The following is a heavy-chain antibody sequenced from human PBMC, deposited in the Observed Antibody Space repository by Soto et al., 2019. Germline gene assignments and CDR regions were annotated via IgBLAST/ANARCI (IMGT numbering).Heavy chain of an antibody. D-gene: IGHD2-21*01. Sequence: VDSLKISCKGSGYSFTTYWIGWVRQMPGKGLEWLGITYCGDSDTRYSPSFQGQVTISVDRSISTAYLQWSSLESSDTAIYYCARLEKGVNKIAWKSGMDVWGQGPTV. CDR2: TYCGDSDT. CDR3: ARLEKGVNKIAWKSGMDV. J-gene: IGHJ6*01. CDR1: GYSFTTYW. V-gene: IGHV5-51*01.